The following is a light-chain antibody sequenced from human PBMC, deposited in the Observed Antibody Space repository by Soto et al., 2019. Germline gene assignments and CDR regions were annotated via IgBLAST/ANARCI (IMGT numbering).Light chain of an antibody. CDR2: DAS. J-gene: IGKJ1*01. V-gene: IGKV1-5*01. CDR1: QSVSTR. Sequence: DIQMTQSPSTLSASVGDRVPITCRASQSVSTRLAWYQQKPGKAPKLLIYDASSLQTGVPSRFSGSGSGAEFTLTISSLQPDDFATYYCQQYQSYSETFGHGTKVEIK. CDR3: QQYQSYSET.